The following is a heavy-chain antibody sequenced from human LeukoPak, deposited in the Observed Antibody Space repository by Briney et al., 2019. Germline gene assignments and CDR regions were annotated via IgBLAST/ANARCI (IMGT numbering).Heavy chain of an antibody. V-gene: IGHV1-2*06. Sequence: ASVKVSCKASGYTFTGYYMHWVRQAPGQGLEWMGRINPNSGGSNYAQKFQGRVTMTRDTSISTAYMELSRLRSDDTAVYYCARADTAMVFYVDYWGQGTLVTVSS. CDR3: ARADTAMVFYVDY. J-gene: IGHJ4*02. D-gene: IGHD5-18*01. CDR2: INPNSGGS. CDR1: GYTFTGYY.